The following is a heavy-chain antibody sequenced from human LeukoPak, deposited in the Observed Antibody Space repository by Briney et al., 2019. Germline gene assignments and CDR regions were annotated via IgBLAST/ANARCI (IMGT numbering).Heavy chain of an antibody. D-gene: IGHD1-26*01. J-gene: IGHJ4*02. V-gene: IGHV4-30-2*01. Sequence: SSETLSLTCAVSGGSISSGGYSWSWIRQPPGKGLEWIGYIYHSGSTYYNPSLKSRVTISVDRSKNQFSLKLSSVTAADTAVYYCARVGAKTGGHFDYWGQGTLVTVSS. CDR2: IYHSGST. CDR3: ARVGAKTGGHFDY. CDR1: GGSISSGGYS.